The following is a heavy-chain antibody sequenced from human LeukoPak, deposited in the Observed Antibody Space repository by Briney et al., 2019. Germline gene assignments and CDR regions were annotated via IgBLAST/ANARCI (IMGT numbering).Heavy chain of an antibody. V-gene: IGHV3-48*03. D-gene: IGHD3-10*02. CDR1: GFTFCSYE. CDR3: AELGITMIGGV. J-gene: IGHJ6*04. Sequence: GGSLRLFCAASGFTFCSYEMKWVRQAPGKGLEWVSYISSSGSTIYYADSVKGRFTIPRDNAKNSLYLQMNSLRAEDTAVYYCAELGITMIGGVWGKGTTVTISS. CDR2: ISSSGSTI.